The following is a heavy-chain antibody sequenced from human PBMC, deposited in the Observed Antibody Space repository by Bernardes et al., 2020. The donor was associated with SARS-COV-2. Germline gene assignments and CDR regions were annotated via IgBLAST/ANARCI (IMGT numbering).Heavy chain of an antibody. CDR1: GYSFTSYW. CDR2: IYPGDSDT. CDR3: ARRTYYYDSSGYFDAFDI. V-gene: IGHV5-51*01. Sequence: GESLKISCKGSGYSFTSYWIGWVRQMPGKGLEWMGIIYPGDSDTRYSPSFQGQVTISADKSISTAYLQWSSLMASDTAMYYCARRTYYYDSSGYFDAFDIWGQGTMVTVSS. D-gene: IGHD3-22*01. J-gene: IGHJ3*02.